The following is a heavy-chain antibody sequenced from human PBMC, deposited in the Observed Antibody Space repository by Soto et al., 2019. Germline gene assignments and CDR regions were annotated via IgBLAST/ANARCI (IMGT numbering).Heavy chain of an antibody. J-gene: IGHJ4*02. CDR1: GGSISSGGYY. CDR2: IYYSGST. D-gene: IGHD6-13*01. CDR3: ASETVAAAGIYDY. V-gene: IGHV4-31*03. Sequence: TLSLTCTVSGGSISSGGYYWSWIRQHPGKGLEWIGYIYYSGSTYYNPSLKSRVTIPVDTSKTQFSLKLSSVTAADTAVYYCASETVAAAGIYDYGGQGPLVTVSS.